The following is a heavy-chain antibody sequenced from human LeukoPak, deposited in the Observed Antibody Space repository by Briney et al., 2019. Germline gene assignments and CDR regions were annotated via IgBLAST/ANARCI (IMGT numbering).Heavy chain of an antibody. CDR2: INPNSGGT. CDR3: ARDEGPYGDYLFDY. D-gene: IGHD4-17*01. J-gene: IGHJ4*02. CDR1: GYTFTGYY. Sequence: ASVKVSCKASGYTFTGYYMHWVRQAPGQGLEWMGWINPNSGGTNYAQKFQGRVTMTRDTSISTAYMELSRLRSDDTAVYYCARDEGPYGDYLFDYWGQGTLVTVSS. V-gene: IGHV1-2*02.